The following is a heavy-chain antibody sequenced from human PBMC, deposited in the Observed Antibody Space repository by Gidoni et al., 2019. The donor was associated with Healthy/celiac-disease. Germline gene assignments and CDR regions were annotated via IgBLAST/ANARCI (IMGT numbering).Heavy chain of an antibody. D-gene: IGHD5-12*01. J-gene: IGHJ4*02. CDR2: ISSSGSTI. CDR3: ARHLRWDF. Sequence: EVQLVESGGGLVRPGGSLRLSCAASGFIFSTYSMNWVRQAPGKGLEWVSYISSSGSTIYYADSVKGRFTISRDNARNSLILQMDSLRDEDTAIYYCARHLRWDFWGQGTLVTVSS. CDR1: GFIFSTYS. V-gene: IGHV3-48*02.